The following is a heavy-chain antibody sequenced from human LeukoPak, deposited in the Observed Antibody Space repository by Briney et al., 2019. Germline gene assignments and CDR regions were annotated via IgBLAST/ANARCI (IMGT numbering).Heavy chain of an antibody. J-gene: IGHJ6*03. CDR2: FDPEDGET. Sequence: ASVKVSCKVSGFTLTELSMHWVRQAPGKGLEWMGGFDPEDGETIYAQKFQGRVTMTEDTSTDTAYMELSSLRSEDTAVYYCATGDKGAILTGYSYYFYMDVWGKGTTVTISS. V-gene: IGHV1-24*01. CDR1: GFTLTELS. CDR3: ATGDKGAILTGYSYYFYMDV. D-gene: IGHD3-9*01.